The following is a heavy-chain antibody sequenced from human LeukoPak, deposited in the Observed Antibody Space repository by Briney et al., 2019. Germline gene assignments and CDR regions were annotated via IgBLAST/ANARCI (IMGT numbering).Heavy chain of an antibody. Sequence: GASVKVSCKASGDTFTTYDINWVRQAPGQGLEWMGWMNPKSGNTVYAQKFQGRVIMTRDTSKSTAYMELSSLRSEDTAVYYYGRAITIFDYYYMDVWGKGSTVTVSS. D-gene: IGHD3-3*01. J-gene: IGHJ6*03. V-gene: IGHV1-8*01. CDR3: GRAITIFDYYYMDV. CDR2: MNPKSGNT. CDR1: GDTFTTYD.